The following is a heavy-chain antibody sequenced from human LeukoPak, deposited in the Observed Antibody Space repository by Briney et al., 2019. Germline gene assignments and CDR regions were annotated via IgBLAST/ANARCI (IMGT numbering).Heavy chain of an antibody. D-gene: IGHD3-22*01. CDR1: GFTFSSYA. CDR2: ISYDGSNK. V-gene: IGHV3-30*01. CDR3: ARDFYYDGSDQSGVDY. J-gene: IGHJ4*02. Sequence: PGRSLRLSCAASGFTFSSYAMHGVRQAPGKGLEWVAVISYDGSNKYYADPVKGRFTISRDNSKNTLYLQMNSLRAEDTAVYYCARDFYYDGSDQSGVDYWGQGTLVTVSS.